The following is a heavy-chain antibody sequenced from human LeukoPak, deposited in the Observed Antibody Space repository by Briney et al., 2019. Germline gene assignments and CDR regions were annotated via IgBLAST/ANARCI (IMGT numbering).Heavy chain of an antibody. D-gene: IGHD3-22*01. CDR1: GYTFTSYD. V-gene: IGHV1-8*03. J-gene: IGHJ4*02. CDR2: MNPNSGNT. CDR3: ARGRYYDSSGYYYY. Sequence: GASVKVSCKASGYTFTSYDINWVRQATGQGLEWMGWMNPNSGNTGYAQKFQGRVTITGNTSISTAYMELSSLRSEDTAVYYCARGRYYDSSGYYYYWGQGTLVTVSS.